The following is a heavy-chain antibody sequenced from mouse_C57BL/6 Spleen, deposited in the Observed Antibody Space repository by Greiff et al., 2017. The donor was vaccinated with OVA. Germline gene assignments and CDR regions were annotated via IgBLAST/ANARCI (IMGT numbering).Heavy chain of an antibody. CDR1: GYTFTSYW. Sequence: QVQLQQPGAELVMPGASVKLSCKASGYTFTSYWMHWVKQRPGQGLEWIGEIDPSDSYTNYNQKFKGKSTLTVDKSSSTAYMQLSSLTSEDSAVYYCARSWDCDYWGQGTTLTVSS. J-gene: IGHJ2*01. D-gene: IGHD4-1*01. V-gene: IGHV1-69*01. CDR3: ARSWDCDY. CDR2: IDPSDSYT.